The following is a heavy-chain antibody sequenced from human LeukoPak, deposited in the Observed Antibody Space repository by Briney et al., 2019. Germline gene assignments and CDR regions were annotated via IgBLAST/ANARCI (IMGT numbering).Heavy chain of an antibody. Sequence: PGGSLRLSCAASGFTFSSYAMSWVRQAPGRGLGWVAGISAGGGSTFYADSVKGRFTISRDNSKNILYLQLNSLRAEDTAVYYCAKGDPPTYYDILTGQDYWGQGTLVTVSS. D-gene: IGHD3-9*01. CDR2: ISAGGGST. CDR3: AKGDPPTYYDILTGQDY. J-gene: IGHJ4*02. V-gene: IGHV3-23*01. CDR1: GFTFSSYA.